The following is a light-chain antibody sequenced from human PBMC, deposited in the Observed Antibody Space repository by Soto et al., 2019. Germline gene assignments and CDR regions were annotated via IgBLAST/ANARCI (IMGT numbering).Light chain of an antibody. V-gene: IGKV3-11*01. CDR3: QQRSNWLLT. CDR1: QSVSSY. CDR2: DAS. J-gene: IGKJ4*01. Sequence: IVLKLSPATLSLSTGERATLSCRASQSVSSYLAWYQQKPGQAPRLLIYDASNRATDIPARFSGSGSGTDFTLTISSLEPEDFAVYYCQQRSNWLLTFGGGTKVDIK.